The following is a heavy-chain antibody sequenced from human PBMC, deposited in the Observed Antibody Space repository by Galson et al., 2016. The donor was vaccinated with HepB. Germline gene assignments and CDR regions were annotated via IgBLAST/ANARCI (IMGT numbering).Heavy chain of an antibody. CDR2: SNSDGRTT. D-gene: IGHD2-2*01. Sequence: SLRLSCAASGFTFSNYNMNWVRQAPGKGLEWVSVSNSDGRTTTYASSVKGRFTISRDNAKRTLYLEMNSLRAEDTAVYFCARTRYPYSMDVWGQGTTVTVSS. CDR1: GFTFSNYN. CDR3: ARTRYPYSMDV. V-gene: IGHV3-74*03. J-gene: IGHJ6*01.